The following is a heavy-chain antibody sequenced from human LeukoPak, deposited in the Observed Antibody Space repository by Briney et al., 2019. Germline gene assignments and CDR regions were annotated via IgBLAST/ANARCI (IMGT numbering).Heavy chain of an antibody. J-gene: IGHJ4*02. D-gene: IGHD4-17*01. CDR2: ISSSSSYI. CDR1: GFTFSDYY. CDR3: ARELLNGDYERPFDY. V-gene: IGHV3-11*06. Sequence: GGSLRLSCAVSGFTFSDYYMSWIRQAPGKGLEWVSSISSSSSYIYYADSVKGRFTISRDNAKNSLYLQMNSLRAEDTAVYYCARELLNGDYERPFDYWGQGTLVTVSS.